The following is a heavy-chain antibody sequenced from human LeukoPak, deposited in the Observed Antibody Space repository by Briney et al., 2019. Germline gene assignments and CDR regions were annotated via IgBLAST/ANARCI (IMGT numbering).Heavy chain of an antibody. D-gene: IGHD3-10*01. CDR3: ATQFGSGTLANEYDY. CDR1: GFTFSGYG. CDR2: IRSDGSNK. J-gene: IGHJ4*02. Sequence: GGSLRLSCAASGFTFSGYGMHWVRQAPGKGLEWVSFIRSDGSNKYYTESVKGRFTVSRDNSNNTLYLQMNSLRVGDTAVCYCATQFGSGTLANEYDYWGQGSLVTVSS. V-gene: IGHV3-30*02.